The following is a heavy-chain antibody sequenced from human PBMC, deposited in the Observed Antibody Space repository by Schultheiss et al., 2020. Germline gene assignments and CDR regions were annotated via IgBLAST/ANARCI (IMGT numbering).Heavy chain of an antibody. D-gene: IGHD3-3*01. CDR1: GYTFTRYG. CDR2: ISAYNGNT. Sequence: ASVKVSCKASGYTFTRYGISWVRQAPGQGLEWMGWISAYNGNTNYAQKLQGRVTMTTDTSTSTAYMELRSLRSDDTAVYYCARAVVGITIFGVGRRPRLDPWGQGTLVTVSS. J-gene: IGHJ5*02. V-gene: IGHV1-18*04. CDR3: ARAVVGITIFGVGRRPRLDP.